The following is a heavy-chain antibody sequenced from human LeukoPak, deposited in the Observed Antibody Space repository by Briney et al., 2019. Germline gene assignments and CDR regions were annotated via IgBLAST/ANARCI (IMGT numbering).Heavy chain of an antibody. V-gene: IGHV1-2*02. CDR2: INPNSGGT. CDR3: ARGGYGDRIDY. D-gene: IGHD4-17*01. Sequence: ASVKVSCKASGYTFTAHYMHWVRQAPGQGLEWMGWINPNSGGTKYAQNFQGRVTMTRDTSTSTVYMELSRLRSEDTAVYYCARGGYGDRIDYWGQGTLVSVSS. CDR1: GYTFTAHY. J-gene: IGHJ4*02.